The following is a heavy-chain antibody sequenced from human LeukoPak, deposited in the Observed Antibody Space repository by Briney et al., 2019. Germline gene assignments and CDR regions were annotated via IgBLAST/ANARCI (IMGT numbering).Heavy chain of an antibody. CDR2: INSDGSTT. CDR3: AAASWELLEGCDY. J-gene: IGHJ4*02. CDR1: GFTLSSYW. Sequence: GGSLSLSCAASGFTLSSYWMHGVREAPGKGGVWGSDINSDGSTTSYADSVQGRFTISRDHARNTLYLQMTSLRAADPAVYYCAAASWELLEGCDYWNQGTLVTVSS. D-gene: IGHD1-26*01. V-gene: IGHV3-74*01.